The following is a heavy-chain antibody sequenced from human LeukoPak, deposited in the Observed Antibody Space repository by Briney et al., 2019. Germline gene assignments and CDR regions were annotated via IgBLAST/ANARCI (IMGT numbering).Heavy chain of an antibody. CDR2: ISAYNGNT. Sequence: ASVKVSCKASGYIFTTYGINWVRQAPGQGLEWMGWISAYNGNTNYAQKLQGRVTMTTDTSTSTAYMELSSLRSEDTAMYYCAVLLRTLQLLDFWGQGTLVTVAS. CDR1: GYIFTTYG. J-gene: IGHJ4*02. D-gene: IGHD3-10*01. V-gene: IGHV1-18*01. CDR3: AVLLRTLQLLDF.